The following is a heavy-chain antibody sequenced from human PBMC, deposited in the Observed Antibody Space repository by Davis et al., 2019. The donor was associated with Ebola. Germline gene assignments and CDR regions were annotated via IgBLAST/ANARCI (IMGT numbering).Heavy chain of an antibody. D-gene: IGHD1-1*01. Sequence: AASVKVSCKASLFSFSRYGISWVRQAPGQGLEWMGWSSAYNGNTNYAQKLQGRVTMTTDTTTSTAYMEVGSLRSDDTAVYYCARAQFPTTSDHWGQGTLVTVSS. CDR3: ARAQFPTTSDH. CDR1: LFSFSRYG. J-gene: IGHJ4*02. CDR2: SSAYNGNT. V-gene: IGHV1-18*01.